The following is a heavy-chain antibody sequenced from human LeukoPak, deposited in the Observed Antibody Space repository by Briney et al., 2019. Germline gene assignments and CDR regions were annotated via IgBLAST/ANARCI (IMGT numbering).Heavy chain of an antibody. J-gene: IGHJ4*02. CDR2: IIPILGIA. CDR3: ASDDLNYDSSGYPTFDY. D-gene: IGHD3-22*01. Sequence: SVKVSCKASGGTFSSYAISWVRQAPGQGLEWMGRIIPILGIANYAQKFQGRVTITADKSTSTAYMELSSLRSEDTAVYYCASDDLNYDSSGYPTFDYWGQGTLVTVSS. CDR1: GGTFSSYA. V-gene: IGHV1-69*04.